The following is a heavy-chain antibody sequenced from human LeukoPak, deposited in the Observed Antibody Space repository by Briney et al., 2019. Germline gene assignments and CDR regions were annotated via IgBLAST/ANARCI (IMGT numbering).Heavy chain of an antibody. CDR2: LSNSGGST. J-gene: IGHJ4*02. CDR3: ANRRNYASDY. Sequence: GGFLRLSCSASGFTLSSYVMSWVRQAPGKGLEWVSTLSNSGGSTYYADSVKGRFTISRDNSKNALYLQMNSLRDEDTAIYYCANRRNYASDYWGQGTLVTVSS. CDR1: GFTLSSYV. V-gene: IGHV3-23*01. D-gene: IGHD1-14*01.